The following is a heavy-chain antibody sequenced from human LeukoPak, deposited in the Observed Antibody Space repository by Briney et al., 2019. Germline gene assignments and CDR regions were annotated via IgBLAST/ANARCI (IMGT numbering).Heavy chain of an antibody. CDR3: VRDLGGRSGH. Sequence: GGSLRLSCAASGFTFSSYAMHWVRQAPGKGLEWVAVISYDGSNKYYADSVKGRSTIFRDNAKNTLYLQMNSLRAEDTAVYYCVRDLGGRSGHWGQGTLVTVSS. D-gene: IGHD1-26*01. J-gene: IGHJ4*02. CDR1: GFTFSSYA. CDR2: ISYDGSNK. V-gene: IGHV3-30-3*01.